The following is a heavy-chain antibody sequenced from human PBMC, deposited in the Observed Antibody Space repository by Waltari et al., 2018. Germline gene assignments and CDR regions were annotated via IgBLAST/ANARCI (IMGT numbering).Heavy chain of an antibody. J-gene: IGHJ4*02. CDR2: ISGSGGST. CDR3: AKGGAPYSSSSEFDY. V-gene: IGHV3-23*01. CDR1: GFTFSSYA. Sequence: EVQLLESGGGLVQPGGSLRLSCAASGFTFSSYAMSWVRQAPGKGLEWVSAISGSGGSTYYADSGQGRFTISRDNSKNTLYLQMNSLRAEDTAVYYCAKGGAPYSSSSEFDYWGQGTLVTVSS. D-gene: IGHD6-6*01.